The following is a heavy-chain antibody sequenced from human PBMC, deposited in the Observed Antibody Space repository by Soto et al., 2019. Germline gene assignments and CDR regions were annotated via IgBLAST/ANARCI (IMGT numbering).Heavy chain of an antibody. D-gene: IGHD4-17*01. J-gene: IGHJ6*02. CDR2: INAGNGNT. V-gene: IGHV1-3*01. Sequence: ASVKVSCKASGYTFTSYAMHWVRQAPGQRLEWMGWINAGNGNTKYSQKFQGRVTITRDTSASTAYMELSSLRSEDTAVYYCARDPNSVKTTVTLAYGMDVWGQGTTVTVSS. CDR1: GYTFTSYA. CDR3: ARDPNSVKTTVTLAYGMDV.